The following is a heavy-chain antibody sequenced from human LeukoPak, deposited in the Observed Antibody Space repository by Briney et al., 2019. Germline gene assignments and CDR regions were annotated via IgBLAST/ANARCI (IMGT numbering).Heavy chain of an antibody. D-gene: IGHD6-13*01. J-gene: IGHJ4*02. V-gene: IGHV1-18*01. CDR3: ASCSRWYKFDY. Sequence: ASVKVSCKASGYTFPTYDINWVRQAPRQGLEWMGWISAYNGNTNYAQNLQGRVTLTTDTSTSTAYMELNSLRSDDTAVYYCASCSRWYKFDYWGQGTLVTVSS. CDR1: GYTFPTYD. CDR2: ISAYNGNT.